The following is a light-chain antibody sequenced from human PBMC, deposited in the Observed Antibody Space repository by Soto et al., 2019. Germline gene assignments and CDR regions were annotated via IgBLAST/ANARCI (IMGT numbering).Light chain of an antibody. V-gene: IGLV2-8*01. J-gene: IGLJ1*01. Sequence: QSVLTQPPSASGSPGQSVTISCTGTSSDVGGYNYVSWYQQHPGKAPKLMIYEVSERPSGVPDRFSGSKSGNTASLTVSGLHAEDEADYYWSSYAGSNNYVFGAGTKLTVL. CDR1: SSDVGGYNY. CDR2: EVS. CDR3: SSYAGSNNYV.